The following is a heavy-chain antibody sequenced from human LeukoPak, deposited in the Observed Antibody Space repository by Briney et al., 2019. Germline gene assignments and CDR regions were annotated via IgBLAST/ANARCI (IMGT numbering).Heavy chain of an antibody. CDR3: AKRYCSSTTCYDDRGAFDY. D-gene: IGHD2-2*01. Sequence: SETLSLTCTVYVGSFSGYCWSWIRQPPGKGLEWIGEIDDSGSTNYNPSLKSRATMSLDTSKNQFSLKLSSVTAADTAVYYCAKRYCSSTTCYDDRGAFDYWGQGTLVTVSS. CDR1: VGSFSGYC. V-gene: IGHV4-34*01. J-gene: IGHJ4*02. CDR2: IDDSGST.